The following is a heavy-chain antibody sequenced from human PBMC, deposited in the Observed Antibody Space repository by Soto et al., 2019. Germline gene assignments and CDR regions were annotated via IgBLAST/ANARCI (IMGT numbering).Heavy chain of an antibody. Sequence: PSETLSLTCTVSRGSISTYYWSWIRQPPWKGLECIGYIYYNGNTNYNPSLKSRVTISVDTSKNQFTLNLNSVTAADTAVYYCARHATRSYDYWGQGTLVTVSS. CDR2: IYYNGNT. CDR3: ARHATRSYDY. V-gene: IGHV4-59*08. CDR1: RGSISTYY. J-gene: IGHJ4*02.